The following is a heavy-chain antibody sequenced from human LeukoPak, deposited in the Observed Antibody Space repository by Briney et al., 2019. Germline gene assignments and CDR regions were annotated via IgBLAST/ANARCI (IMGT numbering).Heavy chain of an antibody. J-gene: IGHJ3*02. V-gene: IGHV3-72*01. CDR3: ARGEVGARGAFDI. D-gene: IGHD1-26*01. Sequence: GGSMRLSCAASGFTFSDHYMDWVRQAPGKGLEWVGRTRNKANSYTTEYAASVKGRFAISRDDSKNSLYLQMNSLKTEDTAVYYCARGEVGARGAFDIWGQGTTVTVSS. CDR1: GFTFSDHY. CDR2: TRNKANSYTT.